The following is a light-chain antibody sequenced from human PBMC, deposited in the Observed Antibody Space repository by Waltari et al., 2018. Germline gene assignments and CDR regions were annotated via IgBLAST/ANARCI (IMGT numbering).Light chain of an antibody. CDR1: QTISTY. CDR2: AAY. V-gene: IGKV1-39*01. CDR3: HQSHTVPHT. J-gene: IGKJ2*01. Sequence: DIQMTQSPSSLSASVGDSVTITCRASQTISTYLNWYQQTEGKAPKLLIYAAYALQSGVPSRFRGSGSGTVFTLTITRLQPEDFATYYCHQSHTVPHTFGQGTKLEIK.